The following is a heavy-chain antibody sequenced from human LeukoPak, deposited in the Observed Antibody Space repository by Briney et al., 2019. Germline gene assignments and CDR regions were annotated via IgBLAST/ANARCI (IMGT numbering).Heavy chain of an antibody. CDR1: GGSISSGSYY. D-gene: IGHD3-22*01. CDR2: IYTSGST. V-gene: IGHV4-61*02. CDR3: AKARYYDSSGYYPTLSAFDI. Sequence: SETLSLTCTVSGGSISSGSYYWSWIRQPAGKGLEWIGRIYTSGSTNYNPSLKSRVTISVDTSKNQFSLKLSSVTAADTAVYYCAKARYYDSSGYYPTLSAFDIWGQGTMVTVSS. J-gene: IGHJ3*02.